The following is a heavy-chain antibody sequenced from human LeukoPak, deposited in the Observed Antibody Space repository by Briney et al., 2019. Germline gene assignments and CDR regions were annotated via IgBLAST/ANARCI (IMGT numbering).Heavy chain of an antibody. CDR3: AKDSGDYYDSSGYPDY. Sequence: GGSLRLSCAASGFTFNDYWMSWIRQAPGKGLEWVANIKQDGSEQYYVDSVKGRFTISRDNSKNTLYLQMNGLRAEDTAVYYCAKDSGDYYDSSGYPDYWGQGTLVTVSS. CDR1: GFTFNDYW. CDR2: IKQDGSEQ. D-gene: IGHD3-22*01. J-gene: IGHJ4*02. V-gene: IGHV3-7*01.